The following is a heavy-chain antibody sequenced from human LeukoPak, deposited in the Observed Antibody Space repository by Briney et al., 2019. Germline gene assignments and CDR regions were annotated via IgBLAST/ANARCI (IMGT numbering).Heavy chain of an antibody. CDR1: GYTFTSYG. J-gene: IGHJ5*02. CDR2: ISAYNGNT. V-gene: IGHV1-18*01. Sequence: GASVKVSCKASGYTFTSYGISWVRQAPGQGLEWMGWISAYNGNTNYAQKLQGRVTMTTDTSTSTAYMELRSLRSDVTAVYYCARWYSSSWYDNWFDPWGQGTLVTVSS. D-gene: IGHD6-13*01. CDR3: ARWYSSSWYDNWFDP.